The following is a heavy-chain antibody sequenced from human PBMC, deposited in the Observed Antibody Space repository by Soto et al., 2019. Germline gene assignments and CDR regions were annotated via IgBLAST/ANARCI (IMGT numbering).Heavy chain of an antibody. CDR2: IYYSGST. CDR3: ARVWGGAFDI. Sequence: SETLSLTCTVSGGSIISYYWSWILQPPWKGLEWIGYIYYSGSTNYNPSLKSRVTISVDTSKNQFSLKLSSVTAADTAVYYCARVWGGAFDIWGHGTMVTVSS. V-gene: IGHV4-59*01. D-gene: IGHD3-10*01. J-gene: IGHJ3*02. CDR1: GGSIISYY.